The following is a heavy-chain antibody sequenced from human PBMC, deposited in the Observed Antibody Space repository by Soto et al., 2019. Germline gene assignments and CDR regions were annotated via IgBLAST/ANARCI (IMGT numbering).Heavy chain of an antibody. CDR1: GFTFRNYA. CDR2: ISRDGSHK. V-gene: IGHV3-30*04. CDR3: ARSRNSAVADSFDF. Sequence: GGSLGLSCAASGFTFRNYAIHWFRQAPGKGLEWVAVISRDGSHKYYLDSVKGRFTISRDNSKDTVNLLMNSLRDDDSAMYYCARSRNSAVADSFDFWGQGTLVTVSS. J-gene: IGHJ4*02. D-gene: IGHD1-26*01.